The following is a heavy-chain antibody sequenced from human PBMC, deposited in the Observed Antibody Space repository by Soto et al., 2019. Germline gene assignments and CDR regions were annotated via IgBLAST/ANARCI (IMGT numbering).Heavy chain of an antibody. Sequence: PSETLSLTCTVSGGSISSYYWSWIRQLPGKGLEWIGYIYYSGSTNYNPSLKSRVTISVDTSKNQFSLKLSSVTAADTAVYYCASNLAGVAGTYYYYYYMDVWGKGTTVTVSS. J-gene: IGHJ6*03. D-gene: IGHD2-8*01. CDR2: IYYSGST. CDR3: ASNLAGVAGTYYYYYYMDV. CDR1: GGSISSYY. V-gene: IGHV4-59*08.